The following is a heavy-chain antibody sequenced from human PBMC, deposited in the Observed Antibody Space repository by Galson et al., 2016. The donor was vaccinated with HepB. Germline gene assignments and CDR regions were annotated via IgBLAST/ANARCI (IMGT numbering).Heavy chain of an antibody. CDR1: GFRLSNYG. Sequence: SLRLSCAASGFRLSNYGMHWVRQAPGKGLEWVAAMSYDGINKYYADSVKGRFIISRDNAKNSLDLQMNSLRDEDTAVYYCASDGGFGIHFDSWGQGTLVTVSS. CDR2: MSYDGINK. J-gene: IGHJ4*02. V-gene: IGHV3-30*03. CDR3: ASDGGFGIHFDS. D-gene: IGHD2-15*01.